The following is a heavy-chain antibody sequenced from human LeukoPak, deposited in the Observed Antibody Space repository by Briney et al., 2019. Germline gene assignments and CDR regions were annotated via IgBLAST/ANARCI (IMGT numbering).Heavy chain of an antibody. D-gene: IGHD6-19*01. CDR1: GFTFSSYA. V-gene: IGHV3-23*01. Sequence: GGSLRLSCAASGFTFSSYAMSWVRQAPGKGLEWVSAISGSGGSTYYADSVKGRFTISRDNSKTTLYLQMNSLRAEDTAVYYCAKKLGGWYKEIDYWGQGTLVTGSS. J-gene: IGHJ4*02. CDR3: AKKLGGWYKEIDY. CDR2: ISGSGGST.